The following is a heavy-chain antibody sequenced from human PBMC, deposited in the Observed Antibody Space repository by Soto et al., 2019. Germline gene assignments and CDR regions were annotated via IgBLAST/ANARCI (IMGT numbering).Heavy chain of an antibody. CDR1: GYTFTSYA. J-gene: IGHJ2*01. D-gene: IGHD5-12*01. CDR2: INAGNGNT. Sequence: QVQLVQSGAEVKKPGASVKVSCKASGYTFTSYAMHWVRQAPGQRLEWMGWINAGNGNTKYSQKFQGRVTITRDTSASTAYMELSSLRSEDTAVYYCARDHPRDGYNHWYFDLWGRGTLVTVSS. CDR3: ARDHPRDGYNHWYFDL. V-gene: IGHV1-3*01.